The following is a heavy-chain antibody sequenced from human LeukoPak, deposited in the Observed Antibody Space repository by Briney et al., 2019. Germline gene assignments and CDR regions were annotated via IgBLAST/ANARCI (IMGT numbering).Heavy chain of an antibody. Sequence: PGGSLRLSCAASGFMFSSYAMNWVRQAPGKGLEWVSKISDSGYTVDYADSVKGRFTISRDNAKNSLYLRMNSLRAEDTAVYYCARNFDSWGQGTLVTVSS. CDR2: ISDSGYTV. CDR1: GFMFSSYA. V-gene: IGHV3-48*03. J-gene: IGHJ4*02. CDR3: ARNFDS.